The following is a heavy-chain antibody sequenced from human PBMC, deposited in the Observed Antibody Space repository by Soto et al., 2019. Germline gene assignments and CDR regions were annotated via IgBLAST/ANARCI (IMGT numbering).Heavy chain of an antibody. D-gene: IGHD3-3*01. J-gene: IGHJ6*02. V-gene: IGHV1-8*01. CDR2: MNPNSGNT. Sequence: QVQLVQSGAEVKKPGASVKVSCKASGYTFTSYDINWVRQATGQGLEWMGWMNPNSGNTGYAQKFQGRVTMTRNTTISTAYMELSSLRSEDTAVYYCARGTYYDFWGGYYHYYYGMDVWGQGTTVTVSS. CDR1: GYTFTSYD. CDR3: ARGTYYDFWGGYYHYYYGMDV.